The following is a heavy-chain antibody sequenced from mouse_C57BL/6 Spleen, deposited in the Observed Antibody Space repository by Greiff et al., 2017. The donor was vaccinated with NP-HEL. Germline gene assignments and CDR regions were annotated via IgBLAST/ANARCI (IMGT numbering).Heavy chain of an antibody. Sequence: EVKLMESGGGLVQPKGSLKLSCAASGFTFNTYAMHWVRQAPGKGLEWVARLRSKSSNYATYYADSVKDRFTISRDDSQSMLYLQMNNLKTEDTAMYYCVRAPNYDVDYWYFDVWGTGTTVTVSS. CDR1: GFTFNTYA. CDR3: VRAPNYDVDYWYFDV. V-gene: IGHV10-3*01. CDR2: LRSKSSNYAT. D-gene: IGHD2-4*01. J-gene: IGHJ1*03.